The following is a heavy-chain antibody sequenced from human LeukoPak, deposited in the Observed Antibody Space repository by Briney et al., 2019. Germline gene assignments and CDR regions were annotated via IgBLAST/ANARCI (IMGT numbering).Heavy chain of an antibody. Sequence: GGSLRLSCSASGFTFSMYSMHWVRQAPGKGLESVSSISTNGGTTDYADSVRGRFTISRDNSKNTLHLQMSSLRAEDTAVYYCVKGGGSGTLKYYFDYWGQGTLVTVSS. D-gene: IGHD3-10*01. CDR2: ISTNGGTT. CDR1: GFTFSMYS. V-gene: IGHV3-64D*06. CDR3: VKGGGSGTLKYYFDY. J-gene: IGHJ4*02.